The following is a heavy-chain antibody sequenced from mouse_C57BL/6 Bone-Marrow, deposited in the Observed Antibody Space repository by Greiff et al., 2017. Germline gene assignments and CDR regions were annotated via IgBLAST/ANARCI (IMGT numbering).Heavy chain of an antibody. J-gene: IGHJ1*03. CDR2: IDPEDGDT. V-gene: IGHV14-4*01. Sequence: EVQLQQSGAELVRPGASVTLSCTASGFNFTDDYMHWVKQRPEQGLEWIGWIDPEDGDTEYASKFQGMGTITADTSSNTAYLQLSSLTSEDTAVYYGTTITTVVADWYFDVGGTGTTVTVSS. D-gene: IGHD1-1*01. CDR3: TTITTVVADWYFDV. CDR1: GFNFTDDY.